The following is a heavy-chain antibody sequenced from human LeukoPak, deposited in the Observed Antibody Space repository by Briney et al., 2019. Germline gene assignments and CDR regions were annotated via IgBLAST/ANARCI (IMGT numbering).Heavy chain of an antibody. D-gene: IGHD4-11*01. CDR3: ARDKWLTTTHYFDY. CDR2: ISSSSSTI. V-gene: IGHV3-48*01. J-gene: IGHJ4*02. CDR1: GFTFSSYG. Sequence: GGSLRLSCAASGFTFSSYGMTWVRQAPGKGLEWVSYISSSSSTIYYADSVKGRFTISRDNAKNSVYLQMNSLRAEDTAVYYCARDKWLTTTHYFDYWGQGTLVTVSS.